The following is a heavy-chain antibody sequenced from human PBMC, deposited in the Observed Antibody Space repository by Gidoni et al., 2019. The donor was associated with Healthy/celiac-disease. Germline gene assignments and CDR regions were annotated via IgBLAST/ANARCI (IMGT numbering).Heavy chain of an antibody. CDR3: ARDLSYYDSSDVAGHDAFDI. D-gene: IGHD3-22*01. CDR2: ISSSSSYI. Sequence: EVQLVESGGGLVKPGGSLRLSCAASGFTFSSYSMNWVRQAPGKGLEWVSSISSSSSYIYYADSVKGRFTISRDNAKNSLYLQMNSLRAEDTAVYYCARDLSYYDSSDVAGHDAFDIWGQGTMVTVSS. J-gene: IGHJ3*02. V-gene: IGHV3-21*01. CDR1: GFTFSSYS.